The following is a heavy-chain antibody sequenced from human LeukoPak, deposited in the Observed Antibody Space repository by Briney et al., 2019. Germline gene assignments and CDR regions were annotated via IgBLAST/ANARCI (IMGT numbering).Heavy chain of an antibody. Sequence: GSLRLSCAASGFTFSKYWMLWVRQAPGKGLESVSRINTDGTVTTYADSVKGRFTVSRDNADNTMFLQMNSVRDEDTAVYYCTTKQWLAPPPDSWGQGTPVTVSS. CDR2: INTDGTVT. V-gene: IGHV3-74*01. D-gene: IGHD6-19*01. CDR1: GFTFSKYW. CDR3: TTKQWLAPPPDS. J-gene: IGHJ4*02.